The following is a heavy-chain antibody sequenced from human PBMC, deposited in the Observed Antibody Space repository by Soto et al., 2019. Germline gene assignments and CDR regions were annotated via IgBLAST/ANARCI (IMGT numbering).Heavy chain of an antibody. V-gene: IGHV3-66*04. J-gene: IGHJ4*02. Sequence: GGSLRLSCAASGFIVSDNYMTWVRQAPGKGLEWVSVIYSGGKTDYTDSVKGRFTVSRDISKNTMYLQMNSLRAEDTAVYYCARQLDYWGQGTLVSVSS. CDR1: GFIVSDNY. CDR3: ARQLDY. CDR2: IYSGGKT.